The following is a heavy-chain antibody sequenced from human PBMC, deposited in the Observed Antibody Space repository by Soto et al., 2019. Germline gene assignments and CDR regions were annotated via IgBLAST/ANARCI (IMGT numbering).Heavy chain of an antibody. D-gene: IGHD4-17*01. J-gene: IGHJ4*02. V-gene: IGHV4-30-2*01. CDR3: ARGMTTVTTLDY. CDR1: GGSISSGGYS. CDR2: IYHSGST. Sequence: QLQLQESGSGLVKPSQTLSLTCAVSGGSISSGGYSWSWIRQPPGKGLEWIGYIYHSGSTYYNPTLKRRVXTXLXXSKKQFAPKLSSVTAAETAVYYCARGMTTVTTLDYWGQGTLVTVSS.